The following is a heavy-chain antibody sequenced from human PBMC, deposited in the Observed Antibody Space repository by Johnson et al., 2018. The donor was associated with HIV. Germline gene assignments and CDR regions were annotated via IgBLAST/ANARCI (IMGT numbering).Heavy chain of an antibody. CDR3: ARGGSDVFDI. V-gene: IGHV3-20*04. CDR1: GFTFEDYG. Sequence: VQLVESGGGVVQPGRSLRLSCVVSGFTFEDYGMSWVRQAPGKGLEWVSAINWNGGSTTYADSVKGRFTISRDNAKNSLYLQMNSLRADDTAVYYCARGGSDVFDIWGRGTMVTVSS. D-gene: IGHD3-16*01. CDR2: INWNGGST. J-gene: IGHJ3*02.